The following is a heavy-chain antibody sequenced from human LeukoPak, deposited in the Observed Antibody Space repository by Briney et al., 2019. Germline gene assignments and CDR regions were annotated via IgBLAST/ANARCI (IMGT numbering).Heavy chain of an antibody. D-gene: IGHD3-10*02. J-gene: IGHJ4*02. CDR3: ARGYHNYVPYYFDY. CDR2: INPNSGGT. CDR1: GYTFTGYY. V-gene: IGHV1-2*02. Sequence: SVKVSCKASGYTFTGYYMHWVRQAPGHGLEWMGWINPNSGGTNYAQKFQGRVTMTRDTSISTAYMELSRLRSDDTAVYYCARGYHNYVPYYFDYWGQGTLVTVSS.